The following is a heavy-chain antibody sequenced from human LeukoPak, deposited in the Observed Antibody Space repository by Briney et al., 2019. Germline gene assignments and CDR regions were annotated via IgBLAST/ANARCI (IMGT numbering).Heavy chain of an antibody. CDR1: RLVFSRYS. CDR3: ARSSGSSGWYVIGY. Sequence: KPGGSLTLSCGLSRLVFSRYSMNWVRQAPEKGLEWVSSISSSSSYIYYADSVKGRFTISRDNAKNSLYLQMNSLRAEDTAVYYCARSSGSSGWYVIGYWGQGTLVTVSS. J-gene: IGHJ4*02. V-gene: IGHV3-21*01. CDR2: ISSSSSYI. D-gene: IGHD6-19*01.